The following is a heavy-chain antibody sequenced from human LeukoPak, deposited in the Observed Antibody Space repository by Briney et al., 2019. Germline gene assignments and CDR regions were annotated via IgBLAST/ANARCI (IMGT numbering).Heavy chain of an antibody. Sequence: GASVKVSCKASGGTFSSYAISWVRQAPGQGLEWMGGIIPIFGTANYAQKFQGRVTITADKSTSTAYMELSSLRSEDTAVYYCARDDSSSWYGVSYYYYMDVWGKGTTVTVSS. CDR2: IIPIFGTA. V-gene: IGHV1-69*06. J-gene: IGHJ6*03. CDR1: GGTFSSYA. D-gene: IGHD6-13*01. CDR3: ARDDSSSWYGVSYYYYMDV.